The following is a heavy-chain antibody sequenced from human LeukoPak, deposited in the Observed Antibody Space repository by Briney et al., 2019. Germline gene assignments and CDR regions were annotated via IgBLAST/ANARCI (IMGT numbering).Heavy chain of an antibody. CDR2: ISYDGNIK. CDR3: ASIVATTFDY. J-gene: IGHJ4*02. V-gene: IGHV3-30*07. CDR1: GFTFSNYA. Sequence: GGTLRLSCAASGFTFSNYAMHWVRQAPGKGLDWVAVISYDGNIKIHADSVKGRFTIYRDNSKNTLYLQMNRLRAEDTAVYYCASIVATTFDYWGQGTLVTVSS. D-gene: IGHD5-12*01.